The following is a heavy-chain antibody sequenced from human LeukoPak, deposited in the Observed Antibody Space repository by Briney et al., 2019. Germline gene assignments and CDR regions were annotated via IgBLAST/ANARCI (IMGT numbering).Heavy chain of an antibody. CDR1: GYTFTTYY. CDR2: INPTGGST. Sequence: ASVKVSCKASGYTFTTYYMHWVRQAPGQGLEWMGIINPTGGSTTYAQKFQGRVTMTRDTSTSTVYMELSSLRSEDTAVYYCARIETDSNGYSLGAFDIWGRGTMVTVSS. V-gene: IGHV1-46*01. CDR3: ARIETDSNGYSLGAFDI. D-gene: IGHD3-22*01. J-gene: IGHJ3*02.